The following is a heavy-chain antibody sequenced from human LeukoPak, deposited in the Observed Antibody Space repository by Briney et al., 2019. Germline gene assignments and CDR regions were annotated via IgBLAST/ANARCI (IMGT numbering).Heavy chain of an antibody. J-gene: IGHJ4*02. CDR3: AKDHVSPGSSGYHEDY. CDR1: GFTFSSYA. D-gene: IGHD3-22*01. V-gene: IGHV3-23*01. CDR2: ISGSGGST. Sequence: GASLRLSCAASGFTFSSYAMSWVRQAPGKGLEWVSAISGSGGSTYYADSVKGRFTISRDNSKNTLYLQMNSLRAEDTAVYYCAKDHVSPGSSGYHEDYWGQGTLVTVSS.